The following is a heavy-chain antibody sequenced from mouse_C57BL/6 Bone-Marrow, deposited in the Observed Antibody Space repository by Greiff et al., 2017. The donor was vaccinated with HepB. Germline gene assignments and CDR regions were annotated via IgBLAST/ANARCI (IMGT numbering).Heavy chain of an antibody. J-gene: IGHJ4*01. CDR1: GFSLTSYG. D-gene: IGHD1-1*01. Sequence: QVHVKQSGPGLVQPSQSLSITCTVSGFSLTSYGVHWVRQSPGKGLEWLGVIWSGGSTDYNAAFISRLSISKDNSKSQVFFKMNSLQADDTAIYYCARGGITTVVYYAMDYWGQGTSVTVSS. CDR2: IWSGGST. V-gene: IGHV2-2*01. CDR3: ARGGITTVVYYAMDY.